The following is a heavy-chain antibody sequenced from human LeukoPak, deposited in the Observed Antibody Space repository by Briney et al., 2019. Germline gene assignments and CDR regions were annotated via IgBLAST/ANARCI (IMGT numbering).Heavy chain of an antibody. CDR2: ISGSGDNT. CDR1: GFTFSSYA. D-gene: IGHD3-22*01. CDR3: AKSRGIGDSSGYYFRTYYFDY. Sequence: GGSLRLSCAASGFTFSSYAMSWVRQAPGKGLEWVSGISGSGDNTYYADSVKGRFTISRDNSKNTLYVQVNSLGTEDTAVYYCAKSRGIGDSSGYYFRTYYFDYWGQGTLVTVSS. V-gene: IGHV3-23*01. J-gene: IGHJ4*02.